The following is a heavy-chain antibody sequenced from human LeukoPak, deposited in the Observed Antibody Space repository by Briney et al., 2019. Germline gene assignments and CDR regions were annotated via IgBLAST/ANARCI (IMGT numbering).Heavy chain of an antibody. Sequence: PSETLSLPSAVYGGGFSGFYWSWIRQPPRQGVGGVGEINHSGSTNYNPSLKSRVTISVDTSKNQFSLKLSSVTAADTAVYYCARSSIVARRGYYYMDVWGKGTTVTVSS. J-gene: IGHJ6*03. D-gene: IGHD6-6*01. V-gene: IGHV4-34*01. CDR3: ARSSIVARRGYYYMDV. CDR2: INHSGST. CDR1: GGGFSGFY.